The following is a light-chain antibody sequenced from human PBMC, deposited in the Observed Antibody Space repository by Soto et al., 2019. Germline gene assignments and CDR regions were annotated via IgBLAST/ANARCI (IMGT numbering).Light chain of an antibody. V-gene: IGKV1-33*01. J-gene: IGKJ3*01. CDR1: KDITNH. Sequence: DIQMTQSPSSLSASVGDRVTITCQASKDITNHLNWYQQKPGKAPTLLIYDAVALQTGVPSRFSATGSGTDFTFTISSLQPEDIATYYCQQYDILPFTIGPGSKVNIK. CDR2: DAV. CDR3: QQYDILPFT.